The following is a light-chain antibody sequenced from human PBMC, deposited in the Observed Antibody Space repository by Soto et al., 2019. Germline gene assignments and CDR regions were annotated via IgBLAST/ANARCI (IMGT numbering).Light chain of an antibody. CDR1: QSVSSSY. Sequence: EIVLTQSPDTLSLSPGERATLSCSASQSVSSSYLAWYQQTPGQAPRLLIYGTSNRATGIPDRFSGSGSGTDFTLTISRLEPEDFAVYYCQQYGNSRWTVGQGTKVEIK. J-gene: IGKJ1*01. CDR2: GTS. CDR3: QQYGNSRWT. V-gene: IGKV3-20*01.